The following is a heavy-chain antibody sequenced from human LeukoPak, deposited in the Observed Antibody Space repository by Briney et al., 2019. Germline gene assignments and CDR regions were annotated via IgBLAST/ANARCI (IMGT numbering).Heavy chain of an antibody. J-gene: IGHJ4*02. V-gene: IGHV1-46*01. CDR1: GYTFTKYD. Sequence: GSVKVSCEASGYTFTKYDMSWVRQAPGQGLEWMGIINPSGGSTRYAQKFQGRVAMTRDTSTSTLYMELNSLRSEDTAVYYCAREDVDADSMDYWGQGTLVTVSS. CDR3: AREDVDADSMDY. CDR2: INPSGGST. D-gene: IGHD5-18*01.